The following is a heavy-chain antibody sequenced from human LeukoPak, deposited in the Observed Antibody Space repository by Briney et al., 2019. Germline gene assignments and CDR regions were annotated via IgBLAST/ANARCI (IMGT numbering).Heavy chain of an antibody. J-gene: IGHJ4*02. D-gene: IGHD6-19*01. CDR3: AREREAVAGTFDY. CDR2: IKQDGNEK. CDR1: GFTFSSHW. Sequence: GGSLRLSCAASGFTFSSHWMSWVRQAPGKGLEWVANIKQDGNEKHYVGPVKGRFTISRDNAKDSLYLQMNSLRAEDTAVYYCAREREAVAGTFDYWGQGTLVTVSS. V-gene: IGHV3-7*01.